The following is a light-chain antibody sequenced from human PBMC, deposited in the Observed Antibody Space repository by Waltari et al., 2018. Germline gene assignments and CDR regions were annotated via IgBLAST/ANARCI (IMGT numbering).Light chain of an antibody. J-gene: IGKJ2*01. CDR1: RSISGW. CDR3: HQYNSYSYT. V-gene: IGKV1-5*03. Sequence: DIQMTQSPSTLSASVGDRVTITCRASRSISGWLAWYKQKPGKAPNLLIYKASSLESVVPSMFNGSGSGTEFTLTISSLQPDDFATYYCHQYNSYSYTFGQGTKLESK. CDR2: KAS.